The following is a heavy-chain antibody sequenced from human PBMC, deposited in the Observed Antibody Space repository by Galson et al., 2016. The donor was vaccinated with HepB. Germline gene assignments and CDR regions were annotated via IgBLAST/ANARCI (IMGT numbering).Heavy chain of an antibody. CDR3: GILYGGFDP. D-gene: IGHD2/OR15-2a*01. CDR2: ISGDGRNT. V-gene: IGHV3-43*02. CDR1: GLPSNNYA. Sequence: SMRLSCAASGLPSNNYAMHWVRQAPGKGLECVSLISGDGRNTYYADSVKGRFSISRDNSKKSLYLELNSMRTEDTVFYYCGILYGGFDPWGQGTLVTVSS. J-gene: IGHJ5*02.